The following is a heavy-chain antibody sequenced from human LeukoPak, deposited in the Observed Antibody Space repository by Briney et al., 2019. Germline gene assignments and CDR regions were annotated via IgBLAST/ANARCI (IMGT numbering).Heavy chain of an antibody. CDR1: GGSISSGDYY. CDR3: ARVVTTVTDAFDN. D-gene: IGHD4-17*01. CDR2: IYYSGST. J-gene: IGHJ4*02. Sequence: SGTLSLTCAVSGGSISSGDYYWTWIRQPPGKGLEWIGYIYYSGSTYYNPSLKSRVTISIDTSKNQFSLRLSSVTAADTAVYYCARVVTTVTDAFDNWGQGTLVTVSS. V-gene: IGHV4-30-4*01.